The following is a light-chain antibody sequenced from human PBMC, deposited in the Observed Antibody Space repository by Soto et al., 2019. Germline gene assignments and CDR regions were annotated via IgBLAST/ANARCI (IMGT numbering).Light chain of an antibody. V-gene: IGLV2-18*02. J-gene: IGLJ1*01. Sequence: QSALTQPPSVSGSPGQSVTISCTGTSSDVGSYNRVSWYQQPPGTAPKLMIYGVSNRPSGVPDRFSGSKSGSTASLTISGLQAEDEADYYCSSYTSSSTYVFGTGTKLTVL. CDR3: SSYTSSSTYV. CDR1: SSDVGSYNR. CDR2: GVS.